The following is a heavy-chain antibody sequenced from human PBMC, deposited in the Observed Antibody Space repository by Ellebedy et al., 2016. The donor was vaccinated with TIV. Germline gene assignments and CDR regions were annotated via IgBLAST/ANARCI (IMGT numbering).Heavy chain of an antibody. CDR2: IIPIFGTA. CDR3: AGDNGSGSQYFDY. CDR1: GGTFSSYA. V-gene: IGHV1-69*06. Sequence: SVKVSXXASGGTFSSYAISWVRQAPGQGLEWMGGIIPIFGTANYAQKFQGRVTITADKSTSTAYMELSSLRSEDTAVYYCAGDNGSGSQYFDYWGQGTLVTVSS. J-gene: IGHJ4*02. D-gene: IGHD3-10*01.